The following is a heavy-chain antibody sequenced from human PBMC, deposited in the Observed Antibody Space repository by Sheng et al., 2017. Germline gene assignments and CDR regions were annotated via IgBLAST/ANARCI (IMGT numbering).Heavy chain of an antibody. Sequence: QVQLVESGGGVVQPGRSLRLSCTASGFAFNVFGMHWVRQAPGKGLEWVALIWSDGINAYYADSVKGRFTISRDNSKSTLYLQMNSLRPDDTAVYYCARDQLSGPGRTLIDYWGEGTLVIVSS. V-gene: IGHV3-33*01. D-gene: IGHD3-16*01. CDR2: IWSDGINA. CDR3: ARDQLSGPGRTLIDY. CDR1: GFAFNVFG. J-gene: IGHJ4*02.